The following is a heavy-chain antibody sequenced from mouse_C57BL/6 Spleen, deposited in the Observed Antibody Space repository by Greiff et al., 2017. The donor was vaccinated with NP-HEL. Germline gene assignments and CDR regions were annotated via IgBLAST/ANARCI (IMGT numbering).Heavy chain of an antibody. CDR1: GFTFSSYG. CDR2: ISSGGSYT. D-gene: IGHD1-1*01. CDR3: ARRGTTPHYFDY. J-gene: IGHJ2*01. Sequence: EVQRVESGGDLVKPGGSLKLSCAASGFTFSSYGMSWVRQTPDKRLEWVATISSGGSYTYYPDSVKGRFTISRDNAKNTLYLQMSSLKSEDTAMYYCARRGTTPHYFDYWGQGTTLTVSS. V-gene: IGHV5-6*01.